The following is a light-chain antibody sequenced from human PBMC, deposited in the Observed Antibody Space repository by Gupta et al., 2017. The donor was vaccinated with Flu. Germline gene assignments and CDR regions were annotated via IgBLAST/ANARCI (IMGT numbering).Light chain of an antibody. CDR1: KIGSKS. Sequence: SYVLTQPPSASVAPGQTARITCGGNKIGSKSVHWYQQRPGQAPVLVVFHDSDRPSGIPERFSGSNSGNTATLTISGVEAGGEADYYCQVWDSSSEQMVFGGGTKLTVL. CDR2: HDS. V-gene: IGLV3-21*02. CDR3: QVWDSSSEQMV. J-gene: IGLJ2*01.